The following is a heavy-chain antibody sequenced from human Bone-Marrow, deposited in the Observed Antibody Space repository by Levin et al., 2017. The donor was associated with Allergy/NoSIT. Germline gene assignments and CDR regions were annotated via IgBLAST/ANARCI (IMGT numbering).Heavy chain of an antibody. D-gene: IGHD5-24*01. CDR3: TADLDGLRGYYGMDV. J-gene: IGHJ6*02. CDR2: IVVGSGNA. Sequence: SVKVSCTASGFTFSNSAVQWVRQARGRLEWIGRIVVGSGNANYAQTFQERVTITRDTSTSTAYMEVSSMRSEDTAVYYCTADLDGLRGYYGMDVWSQGTTVTVSS. CDR1: GFTFSNSA. V-gene: IGHV1-58*01.